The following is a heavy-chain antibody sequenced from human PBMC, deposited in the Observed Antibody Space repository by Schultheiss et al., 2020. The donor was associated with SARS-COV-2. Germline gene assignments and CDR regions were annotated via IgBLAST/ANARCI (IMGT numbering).Heavy chain of an antibody. J-gene: IGHJ3*02. Sequence: YWSWIRHHPGKGLEWMGIIYPGDSDTRYSPSFQGQVTISADKSISTAYLQWSSLKASDTAMYYCARPYCSGGSCPRAFDIWGQGTMVTVSS. CDR2: IYPGDSDT. CDR1: YW. D-gene: IGHD2-15*01. CDR3: ARPYCSGGSCPRAFDI. V-gene: IGHV5-51*01.